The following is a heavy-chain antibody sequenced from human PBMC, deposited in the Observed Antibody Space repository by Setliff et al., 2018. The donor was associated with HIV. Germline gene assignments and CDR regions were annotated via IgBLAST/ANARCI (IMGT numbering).Heavy chain of an antibody. CDR3: ARTSTTTGTTLNWFDP. V-gene: IGHV3-21*01. Sequence: PGGSLRLSCAASGFTLSTYTMNWVRQAPGKGLEWISSISSNIIYIYYADSVRGRFTISRDNAKNSLYLQMNSLGVEDTAVYYCARTSTTTGTTLNWFDPWGQGTLVTVSS. CDR2: ISSNIIYI. D-gene: IGHD1-1*01. J-gene: IGHJ5*02. CDR1: GFTLSTYT.